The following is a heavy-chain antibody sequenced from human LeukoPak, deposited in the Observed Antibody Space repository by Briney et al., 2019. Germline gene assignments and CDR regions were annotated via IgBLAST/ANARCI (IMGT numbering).Heavy chain of an antibody. D-gene: IGHD5-18*01. V-gene: IGHV4-39*01. CDR2: IYYSGST. CDR1: GGSISSSSYY. Sequence: SETLSLTCTVSGGSISSSSYYWGWIRQPPGKGLEWIGSIYYSGSTYYNPSLKSRVTISVDTSKNQFSLKLSSVTAADTAVYYCARGSSGYSYGWSQGTLVTVSS. J-gene: IGHJ4*02. CDR3: ARGSSGYSYG.